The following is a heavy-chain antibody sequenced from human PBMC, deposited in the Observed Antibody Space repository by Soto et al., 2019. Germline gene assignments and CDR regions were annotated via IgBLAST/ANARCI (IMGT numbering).Heavy chain of an antibody. CDR2: IYYSGST. Sequence: ETLSLTCTVSGGSISSYYWSWIRQPPGKGLEWIGYIYYSGSTYYNPSLKSRVTISVDTSKNQFSLKLSSVTAADTAVYYCARADSSSGEYYFDYWGQGTLVTVSS. CDR3: ARADSSSGEYYFDY. J-gene: IGHJ4*02. D-gene: IGHD6-6*01. V-gene: IGHV4-59*12. CDR1: GGSISSYY.